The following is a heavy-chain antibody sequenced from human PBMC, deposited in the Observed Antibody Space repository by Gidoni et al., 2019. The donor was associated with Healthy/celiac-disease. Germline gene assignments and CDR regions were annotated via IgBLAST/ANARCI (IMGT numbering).Heavy chain of an antibody. CDR1: GGTFSSYA. J-gene: IGHJ5*02. V-gene: IGHV1-69*01. CDR2: SIPIFGTA. Sequence: QVQLVQSGAEVKKPGSSVKVSCKASGGTFSSYAISWVRQAPGQGLEWLGGSIPIFGTANYAQKFQGRVTITADESTSTAYMELSSLRSEDTAVYYCARGHRALGSKFNWFDPWGQGTLVTVSS. CDR3: ARGHRALGSKFNWFDP. D-gene: IGHD3-16*01.